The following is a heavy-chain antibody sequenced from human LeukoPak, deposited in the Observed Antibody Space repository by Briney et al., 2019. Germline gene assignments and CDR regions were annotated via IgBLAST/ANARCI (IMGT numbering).Heavy chain of an antibody. CDR3: ARASYVWGSYRHDYYYYMDV. CDR1: PGSISNYY. D-gene: IGHD3-16*02. Sequence: SETLSLTCTVSPGSISNYYWSWIRQPAGKGLEWIGLIYSSGSTSYNPSLKSRVTMSVDTSKNQFSLKLSSVTAADTAVYYCARASYVWGSYRHDYYYYMDVWGKGTTVTVSS. CDR2: IYSSGST. J-gene: IGHJ6*03. V-gene: IGHV4-4*07.